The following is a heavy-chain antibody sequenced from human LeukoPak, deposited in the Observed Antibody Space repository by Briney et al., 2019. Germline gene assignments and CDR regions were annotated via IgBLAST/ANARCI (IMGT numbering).Heavy chain of an antibody. V-gene: IGHV3-30-3*01. D-gene: IGHD6-13*01. J-gene: IGHJ4*02. CDR2: ISYDGSNK. CDR1: GFTFSSYA. Sequence: GSLRLSCAASGFTFSSYAMRWVRQAPGKGLEWVAVISYDGSNKYYADSVKGRFTISRDNSKNTLHLQMNSLRAEDTAVYYCARSRRGSWYYFDYWGQGTLVTVSS. CDR3: ARSRRGSWYYFDY.